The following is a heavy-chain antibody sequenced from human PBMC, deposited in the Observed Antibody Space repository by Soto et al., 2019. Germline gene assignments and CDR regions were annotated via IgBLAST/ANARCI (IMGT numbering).Heavy chain of an antibody. CDR3: ARLTEAERH. D-gene: IGHD1-1*01. V-gene: IGHV3-53*01. Sequence: LRLSCVVSGFIVSSSHMIWVRQAPGKGLEGVSILYNHGKTNYVDSVKGRFTITRDNSKNTVYLQMNSLRVEDTAVYYCARLTEAERHWGQGALVTVSS. J-gene: IGHJ4*02. CDR2: LYNHGKT. CDR1: GFIVSSSH.